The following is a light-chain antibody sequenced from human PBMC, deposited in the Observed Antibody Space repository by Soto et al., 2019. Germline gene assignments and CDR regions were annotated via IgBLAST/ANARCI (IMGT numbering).Light chain of an antibody. CDR1: QSVRNN. V-gene: IGKV3-15*01. J-gene: IGKJ1*01. CDR2: GAS. Sequence: EIVMTQSPATLSVSPGERATLSCRASQSVRNNLAWFQQKPGQAPRLLIYGASTRATGIPARFSGSGSGTEFTLTISSLQPEDFAVYYCQHFDIWPLTFGQGTKVDIK. CDR3: QHFDIWPLT.